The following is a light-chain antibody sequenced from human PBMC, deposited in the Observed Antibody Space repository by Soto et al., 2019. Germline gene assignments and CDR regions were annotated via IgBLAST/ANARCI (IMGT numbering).Light chain of an antibody. CDR3: NSYTTSSPVV. Sequence: QSVLTQPASVSGSPGQSITISCTGTSSDVGGYNYVSWYQHHPGKAPKLMIYDVSNRPSGVSYRFSGSRSGNTASLTISGLQAEDEADYYCNSYTTSSPVVFGGGTKLTVL. CDR2: DVS. J-gene: IGLJ2*01. V-gene: IGLV2-14*03. CDR1: SSDVGGYNY.